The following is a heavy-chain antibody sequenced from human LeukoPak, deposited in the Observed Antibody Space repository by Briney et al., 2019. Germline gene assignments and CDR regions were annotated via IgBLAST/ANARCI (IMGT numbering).Heavy chain of an antibody. J-gene: IGHJ4*02. CDR3: ARDDLIVEGPESYYFDY. V-gene: IGHV1-69*06. CDR2: IILIFGTA. Sequence: GAPVKVSCKASGGTFSSYAISWVRQAPGQGLEWMGGIILIFGTANYAQKFQGRVTITADKSTSTAYMELSSLRSEDTAVYYCARDDLIVEGPESYYFDYWGQGTLVTVSS. D-gene: IGHD1-14*01. CDR1: GGTFSSYA.